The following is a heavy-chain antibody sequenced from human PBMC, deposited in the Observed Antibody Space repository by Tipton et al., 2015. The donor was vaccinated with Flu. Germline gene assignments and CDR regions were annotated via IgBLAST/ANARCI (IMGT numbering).Heavy chain of an antibody. CDR3: ARVSGYYDSSGTRNGAFDI. J-gene: IGHJ3*02. CDR2: IYYSGST. D-gene: IGHD3-22*01. Sequence: TLSLTCTVSGGSISSYYWSWIRQPPGKGLEWIGYIYYSGSTNYNPSLKSRVTISVDTSKNQFSLKLSSVTAADTAVYYCARVSGYYDSSGTRNGAFDIWGRGTMVTVSS. CDR1: GGSISSYY. V-gene: IGHV4-59*01.